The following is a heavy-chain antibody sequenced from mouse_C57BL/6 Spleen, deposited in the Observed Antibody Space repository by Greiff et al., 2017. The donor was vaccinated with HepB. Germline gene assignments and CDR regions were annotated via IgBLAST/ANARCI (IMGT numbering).Heavy chain of an antibody. D-gene: IGHD6-1*01. Sequence: VQLQQSGAELMKPGASVKLSCKATGYTFTSYWIEWVKQRPGHGLEWIGRILPGNGNTNYNEKFKGKATFTADKSSNTAYMQLSSLTSEDSAIYYCARDLCSDFDYWGQGTTVTVSS. J-gene: IGHJ2*01. CDR1: GYTFTSYW. CDR3: ARDLCSDFDY. CDR2: ILPGNGNT. V-gene: IGHV1-9*01.